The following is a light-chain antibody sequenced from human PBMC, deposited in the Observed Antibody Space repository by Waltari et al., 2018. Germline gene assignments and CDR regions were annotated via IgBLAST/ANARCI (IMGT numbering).Light chain of an antibody. CDR3: SSQSSNDVVL. V-gene: IGLV2-14*01. J-gene: IGLJ2*01. Sequence: QSALTQPASVSGSPGQSVTIFCAGTSNDVGGYNSVSWYQEHPGQAPRVIIYDVSDRPSGVSDRFSGYTSGIPASLTISGLQAEDEADYYCSSQSSNDVVLFGGGTKLTVL. CDR1: SNDVGGYNS. CDR2: DVS.